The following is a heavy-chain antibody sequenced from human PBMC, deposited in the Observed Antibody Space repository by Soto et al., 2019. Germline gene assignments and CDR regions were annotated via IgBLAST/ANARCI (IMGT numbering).Heavy chain of an antibody. CDR3: AKGKIYCSGGSCYSVIAFDI. Sequence: PGGSLRLSCAASGFTFRSYAMSWVRQAPGKGLEWVSAISGSGGSTYYADSVKGRFTISRDNSKNTLYLQMNSLRAEDTAVYYCAKGKIYCSGGSCYSVIAFDIWGQGTMVTVSS. J-gene: IGHJ3*02. CDR1: GFTFRSYA. D-gene: IGHD2-15*01. V-gene: IGHV3-23*01. CDR2: ISGSGGST.